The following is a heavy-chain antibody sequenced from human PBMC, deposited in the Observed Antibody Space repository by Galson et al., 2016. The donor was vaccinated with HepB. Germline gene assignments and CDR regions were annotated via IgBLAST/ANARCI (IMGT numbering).Heavy chain of an antibody. CDR1: GYTFTDYG. Sequence: SCKASGYTFTDYGISWVRRAPGQGLEWMGWISAYNGNTHYEQRLQGRGSMTTDTSTRPAHMELRSMRSDNTAVYYCARGDFSGNYQEYIWFDPWGQGTLVTVSS. D-gene: IGHD3-22*01. V-gene: IGHV1-18*01. J-gene: IGHJ5*02. CDR2: ISAYNGNT. CDR3: ARGDFSGNYQEYIWFDP.